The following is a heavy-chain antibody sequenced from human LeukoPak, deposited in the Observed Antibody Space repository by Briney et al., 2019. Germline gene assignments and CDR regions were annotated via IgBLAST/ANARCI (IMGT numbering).Heavy chain of an antibody. V-gene: IGHV3-33*01. J-gene: IGHJ6*02. D-gene: IGHD3-22*01. CDR2: IWDDGSNK. CDR3: ASLWYDSRDYGTDV. Sequence: GGSLRLSCAASGFTFSSYGMHWVRQAPGKGLEWVAVIWDDGSNKYYADSVKGRFTISRDNSKNTLYLQMNSLRAEDTAVYYFASLWYDSRDYGTDVWGQGTTVTVSS. CDR1: GFTFSSYG.